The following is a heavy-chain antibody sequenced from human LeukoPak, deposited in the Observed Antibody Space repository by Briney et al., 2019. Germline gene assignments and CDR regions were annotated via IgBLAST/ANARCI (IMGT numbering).Heavy chain of an antibody. CDR3: ASGEGSSRAVYYYMAV. V-gene: IGHV7-4-1*02. J-gene: IGHJ6*03. Sequence: ASVTVSCKASGSTLTSYAMNWVRQAPGQGLEWMGWINTNNGNPTYAQDFTGRFVFSLHTSVSTAYLQISSLKAEDTAVYYCASGEGSSRAVYYYMAVWGKGTTVTVSS. CDR2: INTNNGNP. CDR1: GSTLTSYA. D-gene: IGHD6-13*01.